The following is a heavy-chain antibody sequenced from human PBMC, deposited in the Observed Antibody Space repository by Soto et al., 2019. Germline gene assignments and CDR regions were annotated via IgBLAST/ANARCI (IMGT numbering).Heavy chain of an antibody. J-gene: IGHJ6*02. CDR1: GGTFSSYA. CDR3: TSEGVVAARGGAYYGRDV. CDR2: IIPIFGTA. V-gene: IGHV1-69*01. D-gene: IGHD2-15*01. Sequence: QVQLVQSGAEVKKPGSSVKVSCKASGGTFSSYAISWLRQAPGQGLEWMGGIIPIFGTANYAQKFQGRVTITADESTSTAYMELSSLRSEDTAVYYCTSEGVVAARGGAYYGRDVWGQGTTVTVSS.